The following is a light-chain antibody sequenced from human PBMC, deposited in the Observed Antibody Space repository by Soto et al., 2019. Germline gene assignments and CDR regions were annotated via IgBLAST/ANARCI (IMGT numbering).Light chain of an antibody. V-gene: IGKV4-1*01. CDR3: QQYYSIPWT. Sequence: DIVMTQTPDSLAVSLGERATINCKSSQSVLYTSNNDSYLTWYQQKPGQSPRVLIYWASTRESGVPDRFSGSGSGTDVTLTISSLQAEDVAVYYCQQYYSIPWTFGQGTKVEIK. CDR2: WAS. CDR1: QSVLYTSNNDSY. J-gene: IGKJ1*01.